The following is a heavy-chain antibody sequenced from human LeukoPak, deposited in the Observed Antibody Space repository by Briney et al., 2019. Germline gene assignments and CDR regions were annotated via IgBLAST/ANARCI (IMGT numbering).Heavy chain of an antibody. CDR3: AKEPKPRPTVGYFQH. J-gene: IGHJ1*01. D-gene: IGHD1-14*01. Sequence: GGSLRLSCAASGFTFSRYWMHWVRQAPGKGLEWVALISYDGSNKYYADSVKGRFTISRDNSKNTLYLQMNSLRAEDTAVYYCAKEPKPRPTVGYFQHWGQGTLVTVSS. V-gene: IGHV3-30*18. CDR2: ISYDGSNK. CDR1: GFTFSRYW.